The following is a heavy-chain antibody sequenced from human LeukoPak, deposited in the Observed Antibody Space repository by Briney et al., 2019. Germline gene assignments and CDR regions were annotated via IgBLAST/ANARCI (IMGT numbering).Heavy chain of an antibody. CDR1: GYTFTSYG. CDR2: ISAYNGNT. J-gene: IGHJ4*02. CDR3: ARNLYCSGGSCYSDY. Sequence: ASVKVSCKASGYTFTSYGISWVRQAPGQGLEWMGWISAYNGNTNYAQKLQGKVTMTTDTSTSTAYMELRSLRSDDTAVYYCARNLYCSGGSCYSDYWGQGTLVTVSS. V-gene: IGHV1-18*01. D-gene: IGHD2-15*01.